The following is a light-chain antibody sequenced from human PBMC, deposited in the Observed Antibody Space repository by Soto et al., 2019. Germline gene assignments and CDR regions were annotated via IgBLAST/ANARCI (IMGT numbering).Light chain of an antibody. V-gene: IGLV2-14*01. Sequence: QSVLTEPASMSGSPGQSITISCTGTSSDIGRYNFVSWYQHHPGKAPKLIIYEATKRPSGVSYRFSGSKSGNTASLTISGXQAEDEADYYCTSYTITSPYVFGTGTKSPS. CDR2: EAT. CDR3: TSYTITSPYV. J-gene: IGLJ1*01. CDR1: SSDIGRYNF.